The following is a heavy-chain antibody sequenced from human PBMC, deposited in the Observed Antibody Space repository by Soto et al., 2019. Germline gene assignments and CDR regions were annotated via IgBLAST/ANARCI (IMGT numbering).Heavy chain of an antibody. D-gene: IGHD4-4*01. CDR1: GYTFTGYC. Sequence: ASVKVSCKASGYTFTGYCMQWVRQAPGQGLERMGWINPNSGGTNYAQKFQGRVTMTRDTSISTAYMELSRLRSDDTAVYYCASPLPRYSRDAFAIWGRGTIVTGSS. CDR2: INPNSGGT. V-gene: IGHV1-2*02. CDR3: ASPLPRYSRDAFAI. J-gene: IGHJ3*02.